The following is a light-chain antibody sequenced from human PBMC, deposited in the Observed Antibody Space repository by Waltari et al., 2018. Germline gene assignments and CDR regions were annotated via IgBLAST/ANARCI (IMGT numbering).Light chain of an antibody. CDR1: QSVSSY. J-gene: IGKJ2*01. V-gene: IGKV3-20*01. CDR2: GAS. Sequence: EIVLTQSPGTLSLSPGERATLSCRASQSVSSYLAWYQQKPGQAPRPLIYGASSSATGIPDRFSGSGSGTDFTLTISRLEPEDFAVYYCQQYSTSPFTFGQGTKLDIK. CDR3: QQYSTSPFT.